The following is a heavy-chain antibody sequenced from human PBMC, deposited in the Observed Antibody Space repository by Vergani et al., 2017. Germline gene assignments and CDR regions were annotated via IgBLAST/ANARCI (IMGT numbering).Heavy chain of an antibody. CDR3: VRDRGLCAGGRCYTEAWDY. CDR1: GFALNSHA. J-gene: IGHJ4*02. Sequence: QVQLVESGGGVVQPGTSLRLSCVVSGFALNSHAMYWVRQAPGKGLDWVVGISFDGTNEYYPDLVKGRFTISRDIAKNTLYLQVRSLRLEDTGVYHCVRDRGLCAGGRCYTEAWDYWGQGTPVTVSS. V-gene: IGHV3-30-3*01. CDR2: ISFDGTNE. D-gene: IGHD2-2*02.